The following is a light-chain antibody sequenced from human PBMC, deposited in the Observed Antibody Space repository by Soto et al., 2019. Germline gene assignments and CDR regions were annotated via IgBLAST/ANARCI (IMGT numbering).Light chain of an antibody. Sequence: DIQMTQSPSSLSASVGDRVSITCRTSQSISSHLNWYQQKQGRAPKLMIYSASYLETGVASRFSGSGSGTDFTLTISGLPPEDVATYYCQQSHNSPPFTFGPGTRVEIK. CDR2: SAS. CDR3: QQSHNSPPFT. J-gene: IGKJ3*01. V-gene: IGKV1-39*01. CDR1: QSISSH.